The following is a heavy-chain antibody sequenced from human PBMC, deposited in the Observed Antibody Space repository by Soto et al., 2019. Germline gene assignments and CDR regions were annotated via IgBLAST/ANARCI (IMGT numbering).Heavy chain of an antibody. CDR2: FRESGGTT. V-gene: IGHV3-23*01. D-gene: IGHD5-18*01. CDR1: GFGFTFSTSA. J-gene: IGHJ4*02. CDR3: AKDSRRGYSYGYSPDY. Sequence: GGSLRLSCAASGFGFTFSTSAMSWVRQAPGKGLDWVSTFRESGGTTHYANSVKSRFTISRDNSKNTLYLQMNSLRAEDTAVYYCAKDSRRGYSYGYSPDYWGQGTLVTVSS.